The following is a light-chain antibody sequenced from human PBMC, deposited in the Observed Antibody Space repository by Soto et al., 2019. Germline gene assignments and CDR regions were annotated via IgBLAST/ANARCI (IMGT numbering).Light chain of an antibody. CDR3: QQSDSLPIT. J-gene: IGKJ5*01. Sequence: DIQMTQSPSSLSASVGDRVTITCRASQDISNYLNWYQQRPGKAPKLLIYDASNLEIGVPSRFSGTRSGTHFTFAITSLQPEDVATYYCQQSDSLPITFGQGTRLEI. CDR2: DAS. V-gene: IGKV1-33*01. CDR1: QDISNY.